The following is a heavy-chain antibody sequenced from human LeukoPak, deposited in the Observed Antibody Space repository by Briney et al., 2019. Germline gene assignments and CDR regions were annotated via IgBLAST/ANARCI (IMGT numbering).Heavy chain of an antibody. J-gene: IGHJ4*02. CDR3: SRGQGCAY. D-gene: IGHD6-19*01. V-gene: IGHV3-21*01. CDR2: IGPSGTNT. CDR1: GITFSTYT. Sequence: GGSLRLSCVVSGITFSTYTMNWVRQAPGKGLEWVSSIGPSGTNTHYADSVKGRFTISRDNAKKSLYLQMNSLRAEDTAVYYCSRGQGCAYWGQGTLVTVSS.